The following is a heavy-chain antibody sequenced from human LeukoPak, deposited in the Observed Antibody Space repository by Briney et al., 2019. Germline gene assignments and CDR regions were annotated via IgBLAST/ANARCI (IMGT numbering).Heavy chain of an antibody. D-gene: IGHD5-18*01. CDR1: GFIFSSYW. J-gene: IGHJ4*02. CDR2: IKEDGSDK. CDR3: ARDAGYGYDRFDY. V-gene: IGHV3-7*01. Sequence: GGSLRLSCAASGFIFSSYWMAWVRQAPGKGLEWVANIKEDGSDKNYVESLKGRFTISRDKAKNSLYLQMDSLRAEDTAVYYCARDAGYGYDRFDYWGQGTQVTVSS.